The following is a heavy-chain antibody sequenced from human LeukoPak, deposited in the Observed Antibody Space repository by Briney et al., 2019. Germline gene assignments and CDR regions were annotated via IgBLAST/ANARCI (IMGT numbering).Heavy chain of an antibody. V-gene: IGHV3-7*01. CDR2: IKQDGSEK. D-gene: IGHD3-3*01. CDR3: ARADSYYDFWSGRTYNWFDP. CDR1: GFTFSSYW. Sequence: GGSLRLSCAASGFTFSSYWMSWVRQAPGKGLEWVANIKQDGSEKYYVDSVKGRFTISRDNAKNSLYLQMNSLRAEDTAVYYCARADSYYDFWSGRTYNWFDPWGQGTLVTVSS. J-gene: IGHJ5*02.